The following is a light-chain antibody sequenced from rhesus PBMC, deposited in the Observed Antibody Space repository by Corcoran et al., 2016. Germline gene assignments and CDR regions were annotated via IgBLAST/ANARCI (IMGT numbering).Light chain of an antibody. V-gene: IGKV1-46*01. CDR1: QSFSRS. CDR2: RAS. J-gene: IGKJ2*01. CDR3: QQYYSYPYS. Sequence: DIQMTQSPSSLSASVGDTVTITCRASQSFSRSLAWYQQKPGKAPKLLFYRASSLQSGVPSRFSGSKSGTEFTLTIRSLQHEDIASYYCQQYYSYPYSFGQGTKVEIK.